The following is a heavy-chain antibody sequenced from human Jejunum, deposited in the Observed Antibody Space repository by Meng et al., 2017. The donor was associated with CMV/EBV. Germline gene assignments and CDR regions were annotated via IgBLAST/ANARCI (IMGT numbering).Heavy chain of an antibody. CDR1: GYTFPNYG. CDR3: ARVEVGITSGDY. CDR2: ISAYNGNT. J-gene: IGHJ4*02. Sequence: QAQLVQSGGEWKEPGAPLKVSCKASGYTFPNYGITWVRQAPGQGLEWMGWISAYNGNTNYAQTLQGRVTMTTDTSTSTAYMELRSLRSDDTAVYYCARVEVGITSGDYWGQGTLVTVSS. V-gene: IGHV1-18*01. D-gene: IGHD1-26*01.